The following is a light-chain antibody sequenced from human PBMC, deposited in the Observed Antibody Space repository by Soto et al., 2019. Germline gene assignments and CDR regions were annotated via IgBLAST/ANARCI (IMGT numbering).Light chain of an antibody. CDR1: QSVNTY. J-gene: IGKJ5*01. V-gene: IGKV3-11*01. Sequence: EIVLTQSPATLSLSPGERATLSCRASQSVNTYLAWYQQKPGQAPRLLIYGASNRATGIPARFSGSRSGTDFTLTISSLEPEDFTVYYCQQRSNWPPTFGQGTRLEIK. CDR3: QQRSNWPPT. CDR2: GAS.